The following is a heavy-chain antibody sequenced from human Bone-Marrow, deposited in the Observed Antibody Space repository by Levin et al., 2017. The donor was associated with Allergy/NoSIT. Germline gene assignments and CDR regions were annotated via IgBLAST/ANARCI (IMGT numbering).Heavy chain of an antibody. CDR3: AREREGKISLETAMVRFYYYGMEV. CDR2: IKQDGSEK. V-gene: IGHV3-7*01. CDR1: GFTFSNFW. J-gene: IGHJ6*02. Sequence: QAGGSLRLSCAASGFTFSNFWMSWVRQAPGKGLEWVANIKQDGSEKYSVDSVKGRFTISRDNAKNSLYLQMNSLRVEDTAVYYCAREREGKISLETAMVRFYYYGMEVWGQGTTVTVSS. D-gene: IGHD5-18*01.